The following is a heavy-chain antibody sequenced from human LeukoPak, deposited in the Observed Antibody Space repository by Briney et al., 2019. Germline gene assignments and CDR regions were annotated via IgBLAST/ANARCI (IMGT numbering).Heavy chain of an antibody. D-gene: IGHD4-17*01. V-gene: IGHV4-34*01. CDR1: GGSFSGYY. J-gene: IGHJ1*01. CDR3: ARGHSPVTTKVSYFQH. CDR2: INHCGST. Sequence: SDTLSLTCAVYGGSFSGYYWSWIRQPPGKGLEWIGEINHCGSTNYNPSLKSRVTILVDTSKNQFSLKLSSVTAADTAVYYCARGHSPVTTKVSYFQHWGQGTLVTVSS.